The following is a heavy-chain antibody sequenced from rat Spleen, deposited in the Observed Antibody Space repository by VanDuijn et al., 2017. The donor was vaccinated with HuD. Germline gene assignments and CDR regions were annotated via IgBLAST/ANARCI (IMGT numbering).Heavy chain of an antibody. V-gene: IGHV5-17*01. CDR2: ISYDGSST. J-gene: IGHJ3*01. D-gene: IGHD1-12*02. Sequence: EVQLVESGGGLVQPGRSLKFSCAASGFTFSDYAMAWVRQAPKKGLEWVATISYDGSSTYYRDSVKGRFTISRDNAKSTLYLQMDSLRSEDTATYFCARRPYYDGAYYPFAYWGQGTLVTVSS. CDR3: ARRPYYDGAYYPFAY. CDR1: GFTFSDYA.